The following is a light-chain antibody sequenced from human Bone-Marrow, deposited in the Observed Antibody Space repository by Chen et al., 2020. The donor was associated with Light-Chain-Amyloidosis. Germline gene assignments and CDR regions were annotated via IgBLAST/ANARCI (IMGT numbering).Light chain of an antibody. CDR3: SAWDDSLNGPV. CDR2: TDN. V-gene: IGLV1-44*01. CDR1: GSNIGTNP. Sequence: VLTQPSSVSVAPGQRVTISCSGSGSNIGTNPVNWYHQLPGTAPKLLIYTDNHRPSGVPDRFSGSKSGNSASLAISGLKSEDGADYYCSAWDDSLNGPVFGTGTKFTVL. J-gene: IGLJ1*01.